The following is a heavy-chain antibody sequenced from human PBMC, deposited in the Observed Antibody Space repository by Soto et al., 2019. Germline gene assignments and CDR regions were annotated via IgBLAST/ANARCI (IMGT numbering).Heavy chain of an antibody. D-gene: IGHD6-13*01. V-gene: IGHV4-59*01. CDR1: GGSISSYY. CDR3: ARGIAAAGTGPLFGY. Sequence: SETLSLTCTVSGGSISSYYWSWIRQPPGKGLEWIGYIYYSGSTNYNPSLKSRVTISVDTSKNQFSLKLSSVTAADTAVYYCARGIAAAGTGPLFGYWGQGTLVPVSS. J-gene: IGHJ4*02. CDR2: IYYSGST.